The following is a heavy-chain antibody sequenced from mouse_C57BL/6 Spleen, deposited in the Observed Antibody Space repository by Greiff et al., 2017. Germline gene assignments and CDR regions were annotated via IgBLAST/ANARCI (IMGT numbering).Heavy chain of an antibody. Sequence: DVQLQESGPGLVKPSQSLSLTCSVTGYSITSGYYWNWIRQFPGNKLEWMGYISYDGSNNYNPSLKNRISITRDTSKNQFFLKLNSVTTEDTATYYCARIYYYGRDYAMDYWGQGTSVTVSS. CDR1: GYSITSGYY. V-gene: IGHV3-6*01. CDR3: ARIYYYGRDYAMDY. J-gene: IGHJ4*01. CDR2: ISYDGSN. D-gene: IGHD1-1*01.